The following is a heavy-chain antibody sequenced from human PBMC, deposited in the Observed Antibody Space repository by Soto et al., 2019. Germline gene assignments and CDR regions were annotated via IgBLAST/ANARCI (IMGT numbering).Heavy chain of an antibody. Sequence: VKVSCKASGGPSISYAMIWVRQSPGQGLEWMGGIIPIFGTSNYAQKFQGRVTITADESTSTAYMELSSLRSEDTAVYYCARLAYCSGGSCYSDRAYHYGMDVWGQGPTVTVSS. CDR2: IIPIFGTS. CDR3: ARLAYCSGGSCYSDRAYHYGMDV. D-gene: IGHD2-15*01. CDR1: GGPSISYA. J-gene: IGHJ6*02. V-gene: IGHV1-69*13.